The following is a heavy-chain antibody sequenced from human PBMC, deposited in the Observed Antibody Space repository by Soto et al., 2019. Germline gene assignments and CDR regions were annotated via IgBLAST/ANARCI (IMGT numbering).Heavy chain of an antibody. J-gene: IGHJ5*01. V-gene: IGHV4-30-4*01. CDR2: IYYSGST. D-gene: IGHD3-10*01. CDR1: GGSISSGDYY. Sequence: QVQLQESGPGLVKPSQTLSLTCTVSGGSISSGDYYWSWIRQPPGKGLEWIGYIYYSGSTYYNPSLKRRSNITGNKFQDQFSRKAGPVNAGKPAVELWGRKLRGGIPWFDPWGQGTLVTVSS. CDR3: GRKLRGGIPWFDP.